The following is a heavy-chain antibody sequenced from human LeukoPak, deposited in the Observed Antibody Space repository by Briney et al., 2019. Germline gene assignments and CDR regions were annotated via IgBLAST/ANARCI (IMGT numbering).Heavy chain of an antibody. Sequence: SETLSLTCTVSGDSISTYYWSWVRQPPGKGLEWIGYIYYSGSTNYNPSLKSRVTISVDTSKNQFSLRLSSVTTAATAVYHCPRHRLRNYFDLWRRGTLVTVSP. CDR1: GDSISTYY. V-gene: IGHV4-59*01. J-gene: IGHJ2*01. D-gene: IGHD4-17*01. CDR2: IYYSGST. CDR3: PRHRLRNYFDL.